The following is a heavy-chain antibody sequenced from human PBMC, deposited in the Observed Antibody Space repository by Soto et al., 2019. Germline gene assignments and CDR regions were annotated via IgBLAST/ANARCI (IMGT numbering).Heavy chain of an antibody. CDR1: GGPISSYH. D-gene: IGHD3-10*01. Sequence: KPSETLSLTCTVSGGPISSYHWIWIRQPPGRGLESIGHISYSGSTTYNPSLESRVTISVDTSKNQFSLRLSSVTTADTAVYYCAREQSWSFYLIDYWGQGTAVTVSS. V-gene: IGHV4-59*01. J-gene: IGHJ4*02. CDR3: AREQSWSFYLIDY. CDR2: ISYSGST.